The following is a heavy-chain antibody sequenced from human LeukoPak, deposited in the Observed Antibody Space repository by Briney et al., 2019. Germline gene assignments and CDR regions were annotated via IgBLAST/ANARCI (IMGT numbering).Heavy chain of an antibody. D-gene: IGHD3-22*01. CDR1: GGSISSGSYY. V-gene: IGHV4-30-2*01. CDR3: ARGALSSGYPFDY. J-gene: IGHJ4*02. CDR2: IYHSGST. Sequence: SQTLSLTCTVSGGSISSGSYYWSWIRQPPGKGLEWIGYIYHSGSTYYNPSLKSRVTISVDRSKNQFSLKLSSVTAADTAVYYCARGALSSGYPFDYWGQGTLVTVSS.